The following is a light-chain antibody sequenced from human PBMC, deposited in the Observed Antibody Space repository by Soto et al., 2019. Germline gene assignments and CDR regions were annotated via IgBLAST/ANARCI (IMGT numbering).Light chain of an antibody. CDR2: AAS. J-gene: IGKJ1*01. Sequence: EIVLTQSPGTLSLSPGERATLSCRASQSVSILLAWYQQKPGQAPRLLIYAASSRATGIPDRFSGSGAGTDFTLTISRLEPEDFAVYYCQQYSDSVGTFGQGTKVDIK. CDR3: QQYSDSVGT. V-gene: IGKV3-20*01. CDR1: QSVSIL.